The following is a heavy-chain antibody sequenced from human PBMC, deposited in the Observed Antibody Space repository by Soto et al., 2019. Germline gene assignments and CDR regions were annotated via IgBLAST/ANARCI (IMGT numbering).Heavy chain of an antibody. CDR3: ARGGVVITGWFDP. J-gene: IGHJ5*02. CDR2: IYYSGST. CDR1: GDSISSGGYY. D-gene: IGHD3-3*01. Sequence: QVQLQESGPGLVKPSQTLSLTCTVSGDSISSGGYYWSWIRQHPGKGLEWIGYIYYSGSTYYNPSLKSRVTISLDTSKNQFSLKLSSVTAADTAVYYCARGGVVITGWFDPWGQGTLVTVSS. V-gene: IGHV4-31*03.